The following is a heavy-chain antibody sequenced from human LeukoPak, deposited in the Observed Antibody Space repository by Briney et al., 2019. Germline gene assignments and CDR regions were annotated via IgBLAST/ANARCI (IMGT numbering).Heavy chain of an antibody. CDR2: IYYSGST. CDR3: ARGGTNKQWLGQADDAFDI. Sequence: SGTLSLTCTVSGGSISSSSYYWGWIRQPPGKGLEWIGSIYYSGSTYYNPSLKSRVTISVDTSKNQFSLKLSSVTAADMAVYYCARGGTNKQWLGQADDAFDIWGQGTMVTVSS. D-gene: IGHD6-19*01. CDR1: GGSISSSSYY. V-gene: IGHV4-39*07. J-gene: IGHJ3*02.